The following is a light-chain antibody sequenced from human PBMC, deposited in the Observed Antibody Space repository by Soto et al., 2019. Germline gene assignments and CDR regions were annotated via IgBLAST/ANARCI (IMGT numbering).Light chain of an antibody. V-gene: IGKV1-13*02. CDR1: QDVSSA. J-gene: IGKJ5*01. CDR3: QQFSSYPVT. Sequence: IQLTQSPSYLSASVGDRVTITCRASQDVSSALAWYQQKPGKAPKLLIYGASNLESGVPSRFSGSGSGTDFTLTITSLQPEDFATFYCQQFSSYPVTFGQGTRLEIK. CDR2: GAS.